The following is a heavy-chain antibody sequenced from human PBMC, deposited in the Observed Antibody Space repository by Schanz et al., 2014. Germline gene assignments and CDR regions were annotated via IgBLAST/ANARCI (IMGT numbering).Heavy chain of an antibody. CDR3: AKDRGGDYEVSYYYGMDV. D-gene: IGHD4-17*01. CDR1: GFSFSGYG. Sequence: QVQLVESGGGVAQPGGSLRLSCAASGFSFSGYGMHWVRQAPGKGLEWVAVISYDGSDKFYADSVKGRFTISRDNSNNTLSLQMNSLRNEDTAVYYCAKDRGGDYEVSYYYGMDVWGQGTTVTVSS. V-gene: IGHV3-30*18. CDR2: ISYDGSDK. J-gene: IGHJ6*02.